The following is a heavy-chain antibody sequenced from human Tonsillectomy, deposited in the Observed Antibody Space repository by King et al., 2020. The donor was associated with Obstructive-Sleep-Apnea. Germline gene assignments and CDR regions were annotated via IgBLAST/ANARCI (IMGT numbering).Heavy chain of an antibody. CDR3: ARYYTSGWAENWFDP. D-gene: IGHD6-19*01. J-gene: IGHJ5*02. V-gene: IGHV4-4*02. CDR1: GGSISSNNW. Sequence: VQLQESGPGLVKPSGTLSLTCAVSGGSISSNNWWSWVRQPPVKGLEWIGEIYHSGITNYNPSLRSRVTISVDKSKNQFSLKLTSVTAADTAVYYCARYYTSGWAENWFDPWGQGTLVTVSS. CDR2: IYHSGIT.